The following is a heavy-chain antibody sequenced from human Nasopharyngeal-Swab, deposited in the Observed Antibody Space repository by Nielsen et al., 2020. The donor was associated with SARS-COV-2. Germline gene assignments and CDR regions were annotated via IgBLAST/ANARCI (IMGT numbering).Heavy chain of an antibody. Sequence: KVSCKGSGYIFTSYWIGWVRQMPGKGLEWMGIIYSADSDSRYSLSFQGQVSISVDKSISTAYLQWNTLKASDTAIYYCVRRAFSASYFYFDYWGPGTLVTVSS. CDR2: IYSADSDS. D-gene: IGHD1-26*01. CDR3: VRRAFSASYFYFDY. CDR1: GYIFTSYW. J-gene: IGHJ4*02. V-gene: IGHV5-51*01.